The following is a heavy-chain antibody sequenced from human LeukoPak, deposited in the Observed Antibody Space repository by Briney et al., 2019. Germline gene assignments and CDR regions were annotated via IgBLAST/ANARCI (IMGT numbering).Heavy chain of an antibody. CDR3: ARSGSGSYYMGDYFDY. Sequence: SVKVSCKASGGTFSSYAISWVRQAPGQGLEWMGGIIPIFGTANYAQKFQGRVTITTDESTSTAYMELSSLRSEDTAVYYCARSGSGSYYMGDYFDYRGQGTLVTVSS. V-gene: IGHV1-69*05. CDR1: GGTFSSYA. D-gene: IGHD3-10*01. J-gene: IGHJ4*02. CDR2: IIPIFGTA.